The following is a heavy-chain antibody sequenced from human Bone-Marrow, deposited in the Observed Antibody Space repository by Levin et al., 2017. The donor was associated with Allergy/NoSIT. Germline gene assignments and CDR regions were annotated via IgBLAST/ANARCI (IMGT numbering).Heavy chain of an antibody. CDR3: AKDRVGSSHWPDP. CDR2: ISGSGGST. D-gene: IGHD3-10*01. J-gene: IGHJ5*02. CDR1: GFTFSSYA. Sequence: PGESLKISCAASGFTFSSYAMSWVRQAPGKGLEWVSAISGSGGSTYYADSVKGRFTISRDNSKNTLYLQMNSLRAEDTAVYYCAKDRVGSSHWPDPWGQGTLVTVSS. V-gene: IGHV3-23*01.